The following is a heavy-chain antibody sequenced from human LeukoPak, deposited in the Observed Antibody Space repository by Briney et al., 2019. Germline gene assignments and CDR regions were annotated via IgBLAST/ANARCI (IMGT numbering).Heavy chain of an antibody. Sequence: SETLSLTCTVSGGSISSYYWSWIRQPPGKGLEWIGEINHSGSTNYNPSLMGRVTISVDTSKTQFSLKLSSVTAADTAVYYCAHSVFYDSTAAYWGQGTLVGVSS. CDR1: GGSISSYY. J-gene: IGHJ4*02. D-gene: IGHD3-22*01. CDR3: AHSVFYDSTAAY. CDR2: INHSGST. V-gene: IGHV4-34*01.